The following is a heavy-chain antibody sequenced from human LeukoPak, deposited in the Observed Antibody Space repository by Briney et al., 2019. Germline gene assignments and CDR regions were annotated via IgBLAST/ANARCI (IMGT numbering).Heavy chain of an antibody. V-gene: IGHV1-46*01. CDR2: IDPSGGST. Sequence: ASVKVSCKAAGYTFTSYYMHWVRQAPGQGPEWMGIIDPSGGSTSFAQKFQGRVTMTRNTSTSTVYMELSSLRSEDTAVYYCARVLNRGSSWRTDYWGQGTLVTVSS. CDR1: GYTFTSYY. J-gene: IGHJ4*02. D-gene: IGHD6-13*01. CDR3: ARVLNRGSSWRTDY.